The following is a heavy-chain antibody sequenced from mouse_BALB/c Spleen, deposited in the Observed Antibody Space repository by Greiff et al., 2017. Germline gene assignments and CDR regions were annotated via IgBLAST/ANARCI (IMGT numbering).Heavy chain of an antibody. V-gene: IGHV1S81*02. D-gene: IGHD1-2*01. CDR3: TREESSTATTWFAY. Sequence: QVQLQQSGAELVKPGASVKLSCKASGYTFTSYYMYWVKQRPGQGLEWIGEINPSNGGTNFNEKFKSKATLTVDKSSSTAYMQLSSLTSEDSAVYYCTREESSTATTWFAYWGQGTLVTVSA. CDR2: INPSNGGT. CDR1: GYTFTSYY. J-gene: IGHJ3*01.